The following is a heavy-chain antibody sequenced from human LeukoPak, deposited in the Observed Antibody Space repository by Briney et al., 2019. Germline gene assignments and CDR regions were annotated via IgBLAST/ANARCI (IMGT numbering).Heavy chain of an antibody. CDR3: ASLDSSGYYFDY. Sequence: KSSETLSLTCTVSGGSISSSSYYWGWIRQPPGKGLEWIGSIYYSGSTYYNPSLKSRVTISVDTSKNQFSLQLSSVTAADTAVYYCASLDSSGYYFDYWGQGTLVTVSS. CDR1: GGSISSSSYY. CDR2: IYYSGST. J-gene: IGHJ4*02. D-gene: IGHD3-22*01. V-gene: IGHV4-39*01.